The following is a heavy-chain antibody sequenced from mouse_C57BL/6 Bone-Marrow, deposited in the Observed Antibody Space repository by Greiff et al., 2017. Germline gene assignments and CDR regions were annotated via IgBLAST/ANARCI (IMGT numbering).Heavy chain of an antibody. CDR2: ISYDGSN. V-gene: IGHV3-6*01. CDR3: ARGDYYGNRYYFDY. J-gene: IGHJ2*01. D-gene: IGHD2-1*01. Sequence: EVQLQESGPGLVKPSQSLSLTCSVTGYSITSGYYWNWIRQFPGNKLEWMGYISYDGSNNYNPSLKNRISITRDTSKNQFFLKLNSVTTEDTATYYCARGDYYGNRYYFDYWGQGTTLTVSS. CDR1: GYSITSGYY.